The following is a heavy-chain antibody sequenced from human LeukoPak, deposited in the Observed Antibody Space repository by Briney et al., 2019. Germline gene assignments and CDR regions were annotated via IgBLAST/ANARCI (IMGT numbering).Heavy chain of an antibody. V-gene: IGHV4-59*12. CDR2: IYYSGST. Sequence: SETLSLTCTVSGGSISSYYWSWLRQPPGKGLEWIGYIYYSGSTNYNPSLKSRVTISVDTSKNQFSLKLSSVTAADTAVYYCAREALYGSGSYYPNWFDPWGQGTLVTVSP. D-gene: IGHD3-10*01. CDR1: GGSISSYY. CDR3: AREALYGSGSYYPNWFDP. J-gene: IGHJ5*02.